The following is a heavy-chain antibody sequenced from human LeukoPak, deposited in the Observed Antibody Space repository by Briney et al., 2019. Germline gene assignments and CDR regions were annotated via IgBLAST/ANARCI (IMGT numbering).Heavy chain of an antibody. Sequence: SVKVSCKASGGTFSSYAISWVRQAPGQGLEWMGGIIPIFGTTNYAQKFQGRVTITADKSTSTAYMELSSLRSEDTAVYYCARGYCSGGSCPGFDYWGQGTLVTVSS. CDR1: GGTFSSYA. D-gene: IGHD2-15*01. CDR2: IIPIFGTT. V-gene: IGHV1-69*06. CDR3: ARGYCSGGSCPGFDY. J-gene: IGHJ4*02.